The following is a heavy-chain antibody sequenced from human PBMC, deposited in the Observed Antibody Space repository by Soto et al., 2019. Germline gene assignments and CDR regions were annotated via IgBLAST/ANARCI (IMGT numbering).Heavy chain of an antibody. D-gene: IGHD1-26*01. CDR2: INSDGSST. CDR1: GFTFSSYW. CDR3: TRGGGLEYSGSF. Sequence: GGSLRLSCAASGFTFSSYWMHWVRQAPGKGPVWVSRINSDGSSTTYADSVKGRFTISRDNAKNTVYLQMNSLTAEDTAVYYCTRGGGLEYSGSFWGQGTLVTVSS. V-gene: IGHV3-74*01. J-gene: IGHJ4*02.